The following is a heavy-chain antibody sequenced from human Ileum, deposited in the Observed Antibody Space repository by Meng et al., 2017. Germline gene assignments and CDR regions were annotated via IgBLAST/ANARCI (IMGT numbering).Heavy chain of an antibody. CDR1: GFTFSNYA. V-gene: IGHV1-3*01. D-gene: IGHD6-6*01. J-gene: IGHJ4*01. CDR3: GRGRASFYFDF. CDR2: IHAGSGDT. Sequence: QVQFVQSGAGVKMPGASVRLSCKASGFTFSNYAIYWVRQAPGQSLEWLGWIHAGSGDTKFSQTFQGRLTFDRDTSADTVYMELSSLTSGDRAVYYCGRGRASFYFDFLGQGTLVTVSS.